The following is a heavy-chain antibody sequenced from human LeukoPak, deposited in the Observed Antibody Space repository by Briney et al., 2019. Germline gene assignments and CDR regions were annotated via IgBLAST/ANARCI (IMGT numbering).Heavy chain of an antibody. CDR3: ARSSSASYHHAFGL. CDR2: INDRGNT. D-gene: IGHD3-10*01. J-gene: IGHJ4*02. V-gene: IGHV4-59*12. CDR1: GASLNIYY. Sequence: SETLSLTCTVSGASLNIYYWSWLRQSPGKGLEWIAFINDRGNTNYIPSLMSRATISMDTSKSQFSLTLNSVTLADAGVYFCARSSSASYHHAFGLWGQGILVTLSP.